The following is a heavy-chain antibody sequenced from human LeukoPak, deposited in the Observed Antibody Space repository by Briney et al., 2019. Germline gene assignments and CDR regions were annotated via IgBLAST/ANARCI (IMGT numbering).Heavy chain of an antibody. CDR3: ARTNYGSGFYYYYMDV. Sequence: GASGKFSGRASGGTFGGFAISGGEQAPGQGLRWMGGIIPIFGTTNYAQKFQGRVTITTDESTSTAYMELSSLRSEDTAVYYCARTNYGSGFYYYYMDVWGKGTTVTVSS. CDR1: GGTFGGFA. J-gene: IGHJ6*03. D-gene: IGHD3-10*01. CDR2: IIPIFGTT. V-gene: IGHV1-69*05.